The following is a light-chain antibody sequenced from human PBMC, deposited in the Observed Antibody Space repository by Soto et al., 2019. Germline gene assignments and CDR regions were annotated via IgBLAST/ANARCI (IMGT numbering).Light chain of an antibody. V-gene: IGKV1-39*01. CDR1: QSINSY. Sequence: DIQRTQSPSSLSASVGDRVTITCRASQSINSYLNWYQQKPGKAPKLLIYAASNLQSGVPSRFSGSGSGTDFTLTISSLQPEDFATYYCQQSYSTPRTFGQGTKLEIK. J-gene: IGKJ2*01. CDR2: AAS. CDR3: QQSYSTPRT.